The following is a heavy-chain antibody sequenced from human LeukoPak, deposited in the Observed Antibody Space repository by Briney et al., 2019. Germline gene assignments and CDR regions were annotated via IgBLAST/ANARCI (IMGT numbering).Heavy chain of an antibody. CDR1: GYTFTTYA. CDR3: AREITNFGLKIFYMDV. J-gene: IGHJ6*03. CDR2: INGYNANT. Sequence: ASVKVSCKASGYTFTTYAISWVRQAPGQGLEWMGWINGYNANTNYAQKLQGRVTMTTDTSTGTVYMELRSLTSDDTAVYYCAREITNFGLKIFYMDVWGKGTTVTVSS. D-gene: IGHD3-3*01. V-gene: IGHV1-18*01.